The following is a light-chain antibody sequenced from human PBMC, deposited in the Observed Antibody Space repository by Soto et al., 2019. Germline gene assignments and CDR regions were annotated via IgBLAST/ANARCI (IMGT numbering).Light chain of an antibody. V-gene: IGLV2-14*01. J-gene: IGLJ3*02. CDR1: GSDLGDYNH. Sequence: QSALTQPASVSGSPGQSITISRTGTGSDLGDYNHVSWYQQHPGKAPNLMIYDVTTRPSGVSNRFSGSKSGNTASLTISGLEAEGEANYYCSSSAITYRVFCGGTKHTLL. CDR3: SSSAITYRV. CDR2: DVT.